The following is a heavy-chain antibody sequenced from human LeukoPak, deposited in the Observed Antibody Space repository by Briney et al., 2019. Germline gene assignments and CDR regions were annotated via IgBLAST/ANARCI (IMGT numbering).Heavy chain of an antibody. J-gene: IGHJ3*02. CDR1: GGTFSSYA. D-gene: IGHD1-26*01. CDR2: IIPIFGTA. Sequence: SVKVSCKASGGTFSSYAISWVRRAPGQGLEWMGGIIPIFGTANYAQKFQGRVTITTDESTSTAYMELSSLRSEDTAVYYCARGSGSYFDDAFDIWGQGTMVTVSS. V-gene: IGHV1-69*05. CDR3: ARGSGSYFDDAFDI.